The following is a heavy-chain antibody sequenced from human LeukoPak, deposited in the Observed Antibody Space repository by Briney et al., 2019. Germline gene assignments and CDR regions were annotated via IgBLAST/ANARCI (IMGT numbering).Heavy chain of an antibody. D-gene: IGHD6-19*01. CDR3: ASSWIVAGIIDY. CDR2: ISGSGGST. J-gene: IGHJ4*02. V-gene: IGHV3-23*01. Sequence: PGGSLRLSCAASGFTFSSYAMSWVRQAPGKGLEWVSAISGSGGSTYYADSVKGRFTISRDNSKNTLYLQMNSLRAGDTAVYYCASSWIVAGIIDYWGQGTLVTVSS. CDR1: GFTFSSYA.